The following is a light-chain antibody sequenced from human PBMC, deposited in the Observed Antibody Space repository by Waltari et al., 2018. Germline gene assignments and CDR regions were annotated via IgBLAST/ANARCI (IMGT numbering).Light chain of an antibody. J-gene: IGLJ1*01. Sequence: QSVLTQPPSASGTPGQRVTISCSGTNSNIGSNSAFWYQHPPGTAPYLLICRTNQRPSGVPDRFSGFESGTSASLAISGRRSEDEADYYCAAWDDGLGVSYVFGSGTKVTV. V-gene: IGLV1-47*01. CDR1: NSNIGSNS. CDR2: RTN. CDR3: AAWDDGLGVSYV.